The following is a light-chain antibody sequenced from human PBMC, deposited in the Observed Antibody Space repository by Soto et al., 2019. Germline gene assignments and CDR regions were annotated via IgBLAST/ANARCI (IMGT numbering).Light chain of an antibody. CDR2: GAT. J-gene: IGKJ1*01. V-gene: IGKV1-6*01. CDR3: LPDYNYTRT. CDR1: QDIRTE. Sequence: ALQMTQSPSSLSASVGDRVTITCRASQDIRTELGWYQQKPGKAPKLLIYGATTLQSGLPSRFIGSGSGTDFTLTISGQQPEDFAKYYCLPDYNYTRTFGQGPKVEVK.